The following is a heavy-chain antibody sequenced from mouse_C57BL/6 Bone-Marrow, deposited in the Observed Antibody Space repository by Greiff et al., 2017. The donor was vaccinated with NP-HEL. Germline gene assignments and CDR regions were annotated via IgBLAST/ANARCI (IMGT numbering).Heavy chain of an antibody. CDR2: INPYNGGT. J-gene: IGHJ2*01. V-gene: IGHV1-19*01. CDR3: ARVGGSYYFVY. D-gene: IGHD1-1*02. Sequence: EVQLQQSGPVLVKPGASVKMSCKASGYTFTDYYMNWVKQSHGKSLEWIGVINPYNGGTSSNQKFKGKATLTVDKSSSTAYMELNSLTSEDSALYYCARVGGSYYFVYWGQGTTLTVSS. CDR1: GYTFTDYY.